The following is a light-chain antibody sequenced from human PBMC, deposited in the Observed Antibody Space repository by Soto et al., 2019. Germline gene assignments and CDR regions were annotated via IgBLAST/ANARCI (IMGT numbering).Light chain of an antibody. V-gene: IGLV2-14*01. CDR2: EVS. CDR1: SSDVGGYNY. Sequence: QSVLTQPASVSGSPGQSITISCTGTSSDVGGYNYVSWFQQHPGNAPKLMIYEVSNRPSGVSNRFSGSKSGNTASLTISGLQTEDEADYYCSSYTSSSTLVFGEGTKLTVL. CDR3: SSYTSSSTLV. J-gene: IGLJ2*01.